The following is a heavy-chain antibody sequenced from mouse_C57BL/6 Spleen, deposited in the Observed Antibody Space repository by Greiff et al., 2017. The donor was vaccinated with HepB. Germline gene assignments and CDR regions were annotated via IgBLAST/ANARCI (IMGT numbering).Heavy chain of an antibody. V-gene: IGHV5-9-1*02. CDR3: TRDRGLRRVYYAMDY. CDR2: ISSGGDYI. D-gene: IGHD2-12*01. CDR1: GFTFSSYA. Sequence: EVQGVESGEGLVKPGGSLKLSCAASGFTFSSYAMSWVRQTPEKRLEWVAYISSGGDYIYYADTVKGRFTISRDNARNTLYLQMSSLKSEDTAMYYCTRDRGLRRVYYAMDYWGQGTSVTVSS. J-gene: IGHJ4*01.